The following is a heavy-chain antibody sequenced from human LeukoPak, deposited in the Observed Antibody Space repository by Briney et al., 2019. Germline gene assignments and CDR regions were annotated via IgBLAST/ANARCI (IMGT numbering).Heavy chain of an antibody. CDR3: ARFHSSGYPYFDY. D-gene: IGHD3-22*01. CDR2: ISSSSSYT. CDR1: GFTFSDYY. V-gene: IGHV3-11*06. Sequence: GGSLRLSCAASGFTFSDYYMSWIRQAPGKGLEWVSYISSSSSYTNYADSVKGRFTISRDNAKNSLYLQMNSLRAKDTAVYYCARFHSSGYPYFDYWGQGTLVTVSS. J-gene: IGHJ4*02.